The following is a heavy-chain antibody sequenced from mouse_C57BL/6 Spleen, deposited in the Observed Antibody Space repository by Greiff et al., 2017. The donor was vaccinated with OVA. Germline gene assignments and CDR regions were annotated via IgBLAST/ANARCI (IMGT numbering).Heavy chain of an antibody. CDR1: GYTFTSYW. Sequence: QVQLKQPGAELVRPGSSVKLSCKASGYTFTSYWMHWVKQRPIQGLEWIGNIDPSDSETHYNPKFKDKATLTVDKSSSTAYMQLSSLTSEDSAVYYCARGDGSSYWFAYWGQGTLVTVSA. D-gene: IGHD1-1*01. V-gene: IGHV1-52*01. CDR2: IDPSDSET. J-gene: IGHJ3*01. CDR3: ARGDGSSYWFAY.